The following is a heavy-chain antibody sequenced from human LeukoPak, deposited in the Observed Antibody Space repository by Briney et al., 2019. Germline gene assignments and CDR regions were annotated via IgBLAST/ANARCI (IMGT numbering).Heavy chain of an antibody. CDR3: ARQGYCSGNTCYALFDP. V-gene: IGHV4-59*08. Sequence: PSETLSLTCTVSGDSISSYYWSWIRQPPGKGLEWIGYIFYSGDTHYIPSLKGRATMSLDTSKNQLSLKLVSVTAADTAVYYCARQGYCSGNTCYALFDPWGQGTLVIVSS. D-gene: IGHD2-2*01. CDR2: IFYSGDT. J-gene: IGHJ5*02. CDR1: GDSISSYY.